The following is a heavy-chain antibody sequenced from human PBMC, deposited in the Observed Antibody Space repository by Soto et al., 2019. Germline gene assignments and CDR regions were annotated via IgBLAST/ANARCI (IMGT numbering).Heavy chain of an antibody. J-gene: IGHJ4*02. D-gene: IGHD5-18*01. CDR3: ARRGYTFGYDY. V-gene: IGHV3-11*06. Sequence: QVQLVESGGDLVKPGGSLRLSCAASGFTFSDSYMSWIRQAPGKGLEWVSTIRSTTGYTNYAASVKGRFTVSTDNAENSLSLQMNAMSADDTAVYYCARRGYTFGYDYWGRGTLVTVSS. CDR2: IRSTTGYT. CDR1: GFTFSDSY.